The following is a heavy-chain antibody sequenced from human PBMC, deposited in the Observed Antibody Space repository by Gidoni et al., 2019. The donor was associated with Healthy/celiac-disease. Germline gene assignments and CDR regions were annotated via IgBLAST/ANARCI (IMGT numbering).Heavy chain of an antibody. D-gene: IGHD3-10*01. V-gene: IGHV5-51*01. CDR3: ARHIPKWFGEGYDAFDI. CDR2: IYPGDSDT. Sequence: EVQLVQSGAEVKKPGESLKLSCKGSGYSFTSYGIGWVRQLPGKGLEWMGIIYPGDSDTIYSPSCQGQVTISADKSISTAYLQWSSLKASDTAMYYCARHIPKWFGEGYDAFDIWGQGTMVTVSS. CDR1: GYSFTSYG. J-gene: IGHJ3*02.